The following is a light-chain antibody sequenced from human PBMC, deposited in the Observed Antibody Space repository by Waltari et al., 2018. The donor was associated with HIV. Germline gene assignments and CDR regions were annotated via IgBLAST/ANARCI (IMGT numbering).Light chain of an antibody. CDR3: CSYAGSSTSVI. V-gene: IGLV2-23*02. CDR2: EVS. J-gene: IGLJ2*01. Sequence: QSALTQPASVSGSPGQSITISCTGTSSDVGSYDLVSWYQQHPGKAPKLMIYEVSKRPSGVSNHFAGSKSGNTASLTISGLQAEDEAHYYCCSYAGSSTSVIFGGGTKLTVL. CDR1: SSDVGSYDL.